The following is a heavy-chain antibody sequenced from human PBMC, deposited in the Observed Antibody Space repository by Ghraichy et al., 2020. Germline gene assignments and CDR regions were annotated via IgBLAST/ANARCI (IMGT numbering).Heavy chain of an antibody. CDR3: ARGVGSTDYTRHWFDP. CDR2: IKSDSSAI. Sequence: GESLNISCEASGFTFSGFSMNWVRQAPGKGLEWVSYIKSDSSAIHYAASVKGRFTISRDNVGNSLYLQMNSLRDEDTAVYYCARGVGSTDYTRHWFDPWGQGTLVTVSS. CDR1: GFTFSGFS. V-gene: IGHV3-48*02. D-gene: IGHD4-11*01. J-gene: IGHJ5*02.